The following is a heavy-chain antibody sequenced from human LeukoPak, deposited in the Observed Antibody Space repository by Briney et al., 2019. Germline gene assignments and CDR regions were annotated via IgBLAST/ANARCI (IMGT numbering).Heavy chain of an antibody. V-gene: IGHV4-39*07. Sequence: PSETLSLTCTVSGGSISSSSYYWGWIRQPPGKGLEWIGSIYYSGSTYYNPSLKSRVTMSLDTSRNQISLKLSSVTAADTAVYYCARDDVGITAAGSVWGQGTLVTVSS. CDR2: IYYSGST. J-gene: IGHJ4*02. D-gene: IGHD6-13*01. CDR1: GGSISSSSYY. CDR3: ARDDVGITAAGSV.